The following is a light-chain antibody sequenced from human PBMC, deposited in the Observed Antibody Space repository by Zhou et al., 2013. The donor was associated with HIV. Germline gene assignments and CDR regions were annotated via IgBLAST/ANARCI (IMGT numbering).Light chain of an antibody. J-gene: IGKJ2*01. V-gene: IGKV3-20*01. CDR3: QHYGMSPYT. CDR2: GAC. Sequence: EIVLTQSPATLSLSPGGRATLSCRANESVRSDLAWFQQKPGQGPRLLIYGACTRANGIPDRFSGSGSGTEFTLTISRLEPEDFAVYYCQHYGMSPYTFGPGTKLEI. CDR1: ESVRSD.